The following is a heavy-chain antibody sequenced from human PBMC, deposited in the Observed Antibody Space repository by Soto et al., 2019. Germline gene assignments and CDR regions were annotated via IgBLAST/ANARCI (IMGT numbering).Heavy chain of an antibody. CDR3: ARAEAVAPDYYMDV. J-gene: IGHJ6*03. V-gene: IGHV1-18*01. D-gene: IGHD6-19*01. CDR1: GYTFTSYG. Sequence: GASVKVSCKASGYTFTSYGISWVRQAPGQGLEWMGWISAYNGNTNYAQKLQGRVTMTTDTSTSTAYMELRSLRSDDTAVYYCARAEAVAPDYYMDVWGKGTTVTVSS. CDR2: ISAYNGNT.